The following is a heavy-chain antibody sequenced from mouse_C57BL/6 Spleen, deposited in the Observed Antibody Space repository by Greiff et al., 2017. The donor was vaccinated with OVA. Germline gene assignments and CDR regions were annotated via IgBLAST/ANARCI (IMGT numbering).Heavy chain of an antibody. CDR1: GFTFSSYA. V-gene: IGHV5-4*03. CDR2: ISDGGSYT. CDR3: ARGSMVTPPWFAY. J-gene: IGHJ3*01. Sequence: EVKLMESGGGLVKPGGSLKLSCAASGFTFSSYAMSWVRQTPEKRLEWVATISDGGSYTYYPDNVKGRFTISRDNAKNNLYLQMSHLKSEDTAMYYCARGSMVTPPWFAYWGQGTLVTVSA. D-gene: IGHD2-2*01.